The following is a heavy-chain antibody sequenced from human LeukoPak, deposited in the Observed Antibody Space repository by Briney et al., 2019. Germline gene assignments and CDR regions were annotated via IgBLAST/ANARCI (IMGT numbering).Heavy chain of an antibody. CDR1: GDSISSYY. J-gene: IGHJ4*02. Sequence: SETLSLTCTVSGDSISSYYWSWIRQPPGKGPEWIGYIYYSGSTNFNPSLKSRVTISLDTSKNQFSLKLTSVTAADTAVYYCARFARDFYDYWGQGTLVTVSS. V-gene: IGHV4-59*08. CDR3: ARFARDFYDY. D-gene: IGHD2/OR15-2a*01. CDR2: IYYSGST.